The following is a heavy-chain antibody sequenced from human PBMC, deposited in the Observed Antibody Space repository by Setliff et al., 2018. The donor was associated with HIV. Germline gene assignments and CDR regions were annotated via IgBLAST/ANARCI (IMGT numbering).Heavy chain of an antibody. D-gene: IGHD3-16*01. CDR3: AGGAKWLDP. J-gene: IGHJ5*02. Sequence: ASVKVSCKASGYIITGYLIHWVRQAPGQGLEWMGWNSAHNGNTNYAQKFQGRVTMTTDTSSSTAYMELRSLKADDTAVYYCAGGAKWLDPWGQGTLVTVS. CDR2: NSAHNGNT. CDR1: GYIITGYL. V-gene: IGHV1-18*04.